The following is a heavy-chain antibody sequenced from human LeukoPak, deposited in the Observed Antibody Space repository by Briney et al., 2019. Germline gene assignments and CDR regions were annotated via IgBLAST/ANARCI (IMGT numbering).Heavy chain of an antibody. Sequence: SAISGSGGSTYYADSVKGRFTISRDNSKNTLYLQMNSLRAEDTAVYYCATTTKHYYYGMDVWGQGTTVTVSS. CDR2: ISGSGGST. J-gene: IGHJ6*02. D-gene: IGHD1-7*01. CDR3: ATTTKHYYYGMDV. V-gene: IGHV3-23*01.